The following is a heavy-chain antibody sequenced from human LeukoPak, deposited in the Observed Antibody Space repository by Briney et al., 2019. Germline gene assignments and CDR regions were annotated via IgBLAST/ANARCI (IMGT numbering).Heavy chain of an antibody. D-gene: IGHD6-13*01. Sequence: PSETLSLTCTVSGGSISSYYWSWIRQPPGKGLEWIGYIYYSGSTNYNPSLKSRVTISVDTSKNQFSLKLSSVTAADTAVYYCARHPEGPRIAAAGTFDYWGQGTLVTVSS. CDR3: ARHPEGPRIAAAGTFDY. CDR1: GGSISSYY. V-gene: IGHV4-59*08. CDR2: IYYSGST. J-gene: IGHJ4*02.